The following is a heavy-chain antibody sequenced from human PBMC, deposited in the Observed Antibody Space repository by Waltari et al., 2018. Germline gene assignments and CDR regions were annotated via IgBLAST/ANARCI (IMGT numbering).Heavy chain of an antibody. V-gene: IGHV1-69*05. J-gene: IGHJ4*02. D-gene: IGHD6-13*01. CDR2: IIPIFGTA. CDR3: ARDHRSRMAAASEAFFDY. CDR1: GGTFSSYA. Sequence: QVQLVQSGAEVKKPGSSVKVSCKASGGTFSSYAISWVRQAPGQGLEWMGGIIPIFGTANYAQKFQGRVTITTDESTSTAYMELSSLRSEDTAVYYCARDHRSRMAAASEAFFDYWGQGTLVTVSS.